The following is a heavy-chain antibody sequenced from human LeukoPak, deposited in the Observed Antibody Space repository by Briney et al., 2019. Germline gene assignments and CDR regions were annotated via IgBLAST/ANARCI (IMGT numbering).Heavy chain of an antibody. V-gene: IGHV4-34*01. D-gene: IGHD2-2*02. CDR1: GGSFSGYY. Sequence: PSETLSLTCAVYGGSFSGYYWSWIRQPPGKGLEWIGEINHSGSTNYNPSLKSRVTISVDTSKNQFSLKLSSVTAADTAVYYCARHTRRYCSSTSCYTIYDAFDIWGQGTMVTVSS. CDR2: INHSGST. CDR3: ARHTRRYCSSTSCYTIYDAFDI. J-gene: IGHJ3*02.